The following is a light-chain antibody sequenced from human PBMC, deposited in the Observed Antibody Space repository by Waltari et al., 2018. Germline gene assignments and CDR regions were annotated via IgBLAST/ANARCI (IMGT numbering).Light chain of an antibody. J-gene: IGKJ1*01. Sequence: EIVLTQSPGTASLSPGERVTLSCRASQSVGSSSLAWYQQKPGQAPRLVIYRASRRATGNPERVSGSGYGTDFSLTISRLEPEDFAGYYCQQHGTLPATFGQGTKVEIK. CDR1: QSVGSSS. CDR3: QQHGTLPAT. V-gene: IGKV3-20*01. CDR2: RAS.